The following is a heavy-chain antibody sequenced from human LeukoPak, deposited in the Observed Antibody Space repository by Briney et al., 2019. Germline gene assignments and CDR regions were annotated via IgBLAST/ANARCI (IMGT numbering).Heavy chain of an antibody. Sequence: SETLSLTCTVSGGSISSYYWSWIRQPPGKGLEWIGYIYTSGSTNYNPSLKSRVTISVDTSKNQFSLKLSSVTAADTAVYYCARVGSIAVKNYFDYWGQGTLVTVSS. D-gene: IGHD6-19*01. V-gene: IGHV4-4*09. J-gene: IGHJ4*02. CDR3: ARVGSIAVKNYFDY. CDR2: IYTSGST. CDR1: GGSISSYY.